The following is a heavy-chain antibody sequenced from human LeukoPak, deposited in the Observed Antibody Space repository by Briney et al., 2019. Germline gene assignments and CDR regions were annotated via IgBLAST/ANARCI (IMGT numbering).Heavy chain of an antibody. V-gene: IGHV1-8*01. CDR1: GYTFTSYD. D-gene: IGHD7-27*01. J-gene: IGHJ4*02. Sequence: VASVKVSCKASGYTFTSYDINWVRQATGQGLEWMGWMNPNSGNTGYAQKFQGRVTITADESTSTAYMELSSLRSEDTAVYYCASLTGVFDYWGQGTLVTVSS. CDR2: MNPNSGNT. CDR3: ASLTGVFDY.